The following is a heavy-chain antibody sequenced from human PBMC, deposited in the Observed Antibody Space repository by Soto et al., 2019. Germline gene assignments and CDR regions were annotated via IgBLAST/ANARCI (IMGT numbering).Heavy chain of an antibody. Sequence: QVQLVQSGAEVKKPGASVKVSCKASGYTFTGYYMHWVRQAPGQGLERMGWINPNSGGTNYAQKFQGRVTMTRDTSLSTAYMELSRLRSDDTAVYYCARPAIAARRDNWFDPWGQGTLVTVSS. CDR1: GYTFTGYY. D-gene: IGHD6-6*01. J-gene: IGHJ5*02. CDR2: INPNSGGT. V-gene: IGHV1-2*02. CDR3: ARPAIAARRDNWFDP.